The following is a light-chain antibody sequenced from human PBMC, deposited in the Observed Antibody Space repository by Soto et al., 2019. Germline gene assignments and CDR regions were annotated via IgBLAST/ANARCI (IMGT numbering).Light chain of an antibody. CDR1: QSVSRN. CDR2: GAS. CDR3: QQRSNWT. Sequence: EIVLTQSPATLSLSPGERATLSCRASQSVSRNLAWYQQKPGQAPRLLIYGASNRATGIPARFGGSGSGTDFTLTISSLEPEDFAVYYCQQRSNWTFGQGTKVEIK. J-gene: IGKJ1*01. V-gene: IGKV3-11*01.